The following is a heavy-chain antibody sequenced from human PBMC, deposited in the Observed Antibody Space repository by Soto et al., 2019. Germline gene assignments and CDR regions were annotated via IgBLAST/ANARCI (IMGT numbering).Heavy chain of an antibody. V-gene: IGHV2-26*01. Sequence: QVTLKESGPVLVKPTETLTLTCNVSGFSLSNARMGVSWIRQPPGKALEWLAHIFSNDEKSYSTSLKSRLNISKDTSKSQVVLTMTNMDPVDTATYYCARFLSCSGGSYYSGDHYGMDVCGQGTTVTVSS. CDR1: GFSLSNARMG. J-gene: IGHJ6*02. D-gene: IGHD2-15*01. CDR3: ARFLSCSGGSYYSGDHYGMDV. CDR2: IFSNDEK.